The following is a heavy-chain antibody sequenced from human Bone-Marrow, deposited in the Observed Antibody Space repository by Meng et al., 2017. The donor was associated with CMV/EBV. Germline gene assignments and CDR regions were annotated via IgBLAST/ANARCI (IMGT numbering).Heavy chain of an antibody. CDR2: MNPDSVNP. D-gene: IGHD2-2*01. CDR3: ARVKDDSPAGFDP. CDR1: GYTFTSYD. J-gene: IGHJ5*02. V-gene: IGHV1-8*03. Sequence: ASVKVSCKASGYTFTSYDINWVRQAAGQGLEWMGWMNPDSVNPGYAQKFQGRVTITRSTSISTVYMELSSLRSEDTAVYYCARVKDDSPAGFDPWGQGTLVTVSS.